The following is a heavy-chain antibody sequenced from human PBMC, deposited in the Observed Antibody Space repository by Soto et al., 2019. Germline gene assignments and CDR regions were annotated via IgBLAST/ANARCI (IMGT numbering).Heavy chain of an antibody. D-gene: IGHD6-6*01. CDR1: GFTVSSNY. V-gene: IGHV3-53*01. Sequence: LRLSCAASGFTVSSNYMNWVRQAPGKGLEWVSIIYSDGTTSYADSVKGRFTISRDNFKSTLHLQMNSLRAEDTAVYYCAILSNWGQGTLVTVSS. CDR2: IYSDGTT. CDR3: AILSN. J-gene: IGHJ4*02.